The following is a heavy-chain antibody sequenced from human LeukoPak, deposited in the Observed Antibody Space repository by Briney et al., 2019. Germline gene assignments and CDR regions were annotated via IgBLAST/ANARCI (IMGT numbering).Heavy chain of an antibody. D-gene: IGHD3-22*01. CDR2: ISYDGSNK. V-gene: IGHV3-30*04. Sequence: GGSLRLSCAASGFTFSSYAMHWVRQAPGKGLEWVAVISYDGSNKYYADSAKGRFTISRDNSKNTLYLQMNSLRAEDTAVYYCAREVGLFPDYWGQGTLVTVSS. CDR1: GFTFSSYA. J-gene: IGHJ4*02. CDR3: AREVGLFPDY.